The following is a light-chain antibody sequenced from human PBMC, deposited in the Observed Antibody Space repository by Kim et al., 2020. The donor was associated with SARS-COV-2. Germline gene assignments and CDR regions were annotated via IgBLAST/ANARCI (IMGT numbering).Light chain of an antibody. CDR3: QSADSSGAYVI. V-gene: IGLV3-25*03. Sequence: PGQTARSTCSGDGLPKQYASCYQQKAGQAPLLLIYKDTERPSGIPERFSGSSSGTTVTLTLRGVQAEDEADYHCQSADSSGAYVIFGGGTQLTVL. CDR1: GLPKQY. CDR2: KDT. J-gene: IGLJ2*01.